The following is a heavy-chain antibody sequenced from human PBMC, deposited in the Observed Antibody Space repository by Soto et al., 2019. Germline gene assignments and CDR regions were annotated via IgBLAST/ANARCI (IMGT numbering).Heavy chain of an antibody. Sequence: QVQLQESGPGLVKPSETLSLSCSVSGGSISGHYWSWVRQTPGKGLEWIGYKYYSGSTNYNPALKSRVTISVDTSKTHFSLRLTSVTAADTAVYYCARGPYYDLIWNYYYMDVWGKGTTVTVSS. J-gene: IGHJ6*03. CDR1: GGSISGHY. V-gene: IGHV4-59*08. D-gene: IGHD3-16*01. CDR3: ARGPYYDLIWNYYYMDV. CDR2: KYYSGST.